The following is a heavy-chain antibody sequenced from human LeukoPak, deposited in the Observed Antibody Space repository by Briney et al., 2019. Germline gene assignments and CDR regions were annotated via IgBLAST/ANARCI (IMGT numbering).Heavy chain of an antibody. Sequence: ASVKVSCKASGYTFTGYYMHWVRQAPGQGLEWMGWINPDSGGTNFAQKFQGRVTMTRDTSISTAYMELSRLRSDDTAVYYCARGTTGWNYFDYWGQGTLVTVSS. J-gene: IGHJ4*02. CDR2: INPDSGGT. D-gene: IGHD4-11*01. CDR1: GYTFTGYY. CDR3: ARGTTGWNYFDY. V-gene: IGHV1-2*02.